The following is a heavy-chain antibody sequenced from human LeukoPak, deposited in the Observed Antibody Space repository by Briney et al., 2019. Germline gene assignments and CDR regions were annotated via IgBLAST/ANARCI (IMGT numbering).Heavy chain of an antibody. Sequence: SETLSLTCTVSGGSISSGGYYWSWIRQHPGKGLEWIGYIYYSGSTYYNPSLKSRVTISVDTSKNQFSLKLSSVTAADTAVYYRAREGRPDGGAYFDYWGQGTLVTVSS. CDR2: IYYSGST. D-gene: IGHD2-15*01. J-gene: IGHJ4*02. CDR3: AREGRPDGGAYFDY. V-gene: IGHV4-31*03. CDR1: GGSISSGGYY.